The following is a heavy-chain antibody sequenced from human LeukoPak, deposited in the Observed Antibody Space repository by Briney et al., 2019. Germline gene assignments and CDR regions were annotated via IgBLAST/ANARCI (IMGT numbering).Heavy chain of an antibody. CDR1: GFTFSSYA. D-gene: IGHD3-9*01. CDR2: ISGSGGST. J-gene: IGHJ4*02. CDR3: AKVPAYDILTGYFDY. Sequence: GGSLRLSCAASGFTFSSYAMSWVRQAPGKGLEWVSAISGSGGSTYYADSVKGRFTISRDNSKNTLYLQMNSLRAEDTAVYFCAKVPAYDILTGYFDYWGQGTLVTVSS. V-gene: IGHV3-23*01.